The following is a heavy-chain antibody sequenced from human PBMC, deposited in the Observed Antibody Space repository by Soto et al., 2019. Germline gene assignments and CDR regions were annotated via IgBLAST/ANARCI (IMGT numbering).Heavy chain of an antibody. CDR1: GGSISSYY. J-gene: IGHJ6*02. D-gene: IGHD2-2*01. V-gene: IGHV4-4*07. Sequence: QVQLQESGPGLVKPSETLSLTCTVSGGSISSYYWSWIRQPAGKGLEWIGRIYTSGGTNYNPSLKSRVTMSVDTSKNQFSLKLSSVTAADTAVYYCARDCSSTSCPDYYYGMDVWGQGTTVTVSS. CDR2: IYTSGGT. CDR3: ARDCSSTSCPDYYYGMDV.